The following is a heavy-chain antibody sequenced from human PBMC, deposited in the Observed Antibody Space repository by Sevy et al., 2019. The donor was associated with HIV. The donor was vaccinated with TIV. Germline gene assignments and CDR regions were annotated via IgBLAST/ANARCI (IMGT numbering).Heavy chain of an antibody. Sequence: SETLSLTCTVTGGSISGSSWSWIRQPPGKGLEWIGNVLASAITNYNPSLKSRVTISLDTSESQSPLILNSVTAADTAVYYCARHGAYGDYVPNDPPLDYWGRGILVTVSS. CDR2: VLASAIT. V-gene: IGHV4-59*08. CDR3: ARHGAYGDYVPNDPPLDY. D-gene: IGHD4-17*01. CDR1: GGSISGSS. J-gene: IGHJ4*01.